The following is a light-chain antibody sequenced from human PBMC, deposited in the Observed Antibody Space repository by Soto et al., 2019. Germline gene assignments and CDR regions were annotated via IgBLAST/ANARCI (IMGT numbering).Light chain of an antibody. V-gene: IGKV3-15*01. Sequence: IVLTQSPATLSLSPGERATLPCRASQSVSSYLAWYQQQPGQAPRLLIYGASTRATGIPARFSGSGSGTEFTLTISSLQSEDFAVYYCQQYNNWPRTFGQGTKVDIK. CDR1: QSVSSY. CDR3: QQYNNWPRT. CDR2: GAS. J-gene: IGKJ1*01.